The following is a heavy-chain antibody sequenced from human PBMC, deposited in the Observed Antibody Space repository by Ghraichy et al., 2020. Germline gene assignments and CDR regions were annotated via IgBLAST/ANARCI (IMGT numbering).Heavy chain of an antibody. V-gene: IGHV2-5*01. CDR1: GFSLNTTGVT. D-gene: IGHD3-10*01. CDR3: AHRISGSYGYYFDY. Sequence: SGPTLVKPTQTLTLTCTFSGFSLNTTGVTVGWIRQPPGKALEWLALIYWNDDKRYSPSLKSRLTIAKDTSKNQVVLRMTNVDPVDTATYYCAHRISGSYGYYFDYWGQGTLVTVSS. J-gene: IGHJ4*02. CDR2: IYWNDDK.